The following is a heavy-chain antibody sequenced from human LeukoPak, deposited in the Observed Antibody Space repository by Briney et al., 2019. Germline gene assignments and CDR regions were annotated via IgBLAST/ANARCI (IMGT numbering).Heavy chain of an antibody. J-gene: IGHJ3*02. V-gene: IGHV1-18*01. CDR2: ISAYNGNT. CDR1: GYTFTSYG. CDR3: ARPSSSWYHDAFDI. D-gene: IGHD6-13*01. Sequence: ASVKVSCKASGYTFTSYGISWVRQAPGQGLEWMGWISAYNGNTNYAQKLQGRVTMTTDTSTSTAYMELRNLRSDDTAVYYCARPSSSWYHDAFDIWGQGTMVTVSS.